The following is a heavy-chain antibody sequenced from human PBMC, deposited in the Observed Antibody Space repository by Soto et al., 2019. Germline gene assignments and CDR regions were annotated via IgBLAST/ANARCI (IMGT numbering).Heavy chain of an antibody. D-gene: IGHD3-10*01. CDR1: GFSLSTSGVG. J-gene: IGHJ4*02. V-gene: IGHV2-5*02. CDR2: IYWDDDK. Sequence: QITLKESGPTLVKPTQTLTLTCTFSGFSLSTSGVGVGWIRQPPGKALEWLALIYWDDDKRYSPSLNGRLTITKDTSKNHVVLTMTNMDPVDTATYYCVHRSYYGSIFPFDYWGQGSLVTVSS. CDR3: VHRSYYGSIFPFDY.